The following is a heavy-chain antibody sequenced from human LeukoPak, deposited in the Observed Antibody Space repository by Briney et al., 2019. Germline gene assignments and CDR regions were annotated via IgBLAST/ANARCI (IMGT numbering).Heavy chain of an antibody. V-gene: IGHV5-51*01. CDR1: GYSFTSYW. D-gene: IGHD3-10*01. CDR3: ATVDGSGSYYKAMDV. Sequence: HGESLKISCKGSGYSFTSYWIGWVRQLPGKGLEWMGIIYPGDSDTRYSPSFQGQVTISADKSISTAYLQWSSLKASDTAMYYCATVDGSGSYYKAMDVWGQGTTVAVSS. J-gene: IGHJ6*02. CDR2: IYPGDSDT.